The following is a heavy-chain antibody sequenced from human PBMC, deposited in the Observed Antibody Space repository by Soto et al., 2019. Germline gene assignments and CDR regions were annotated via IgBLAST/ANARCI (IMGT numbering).Heavy chain of an antibody. CDR1: GFTFSSYA. CDR3: AKARELLFPLFVDY. CDR2: ISGSGGST. V-gene: IGHV3-23*01. J-gene: IGHJ4*02. D-gene: IGHD1-26*01. Sequence: GGSLRLPCAASGFTFSSYAMSWVRQAPGKGLEWVSAISGSGGSTYYADSVKGRFTISRDNSKNTLYLQMNSLRAEDTAVYYCAKARELLFPLFVDYWGQGTLVTVSS.